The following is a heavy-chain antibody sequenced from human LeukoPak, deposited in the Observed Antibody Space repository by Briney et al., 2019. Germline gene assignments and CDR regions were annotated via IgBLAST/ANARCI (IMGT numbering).Heavy chain of an antibody. CDR2: INTNTGNP. CDR1: GYTFTSYA. Sequence: GASVKVSCKASGYTFTSYAMNWVRQAPGQGLEWMGWINTNTGNPTYAQGFTGRFVFSLDTSVSTAYLQISSLKAEDTAVYYCAKRGYSRGRPLICQWGQGTLVTVSS. D-gene: IGHD6-19*01. V-gene: IGHV7-4-1*02. CDR3: AKRGYSRGRPLICQ. J-gene: IGHJ4*02.